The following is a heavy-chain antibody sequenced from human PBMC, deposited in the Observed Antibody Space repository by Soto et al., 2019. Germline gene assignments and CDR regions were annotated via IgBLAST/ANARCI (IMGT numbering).Heavy chain of an antibody. CDR3: AKVDGDYLLPQGFDP. J-gene: IGHJ5*02. V-gene: IGHV3-23*01. CDR1: GFTFSSYA. Sequence: EVQLLESGGGLVQPGGSLRLSCAASGFTFSSYAMSWVRQAPGKGMEWVSAISGSGGSTYYADSVKGRFTISRDNSKNTLYLQMNSLRAEDTAVYYCAKVDGDYLLPQGFDPWGQGTLVTVSS. CDR2: ISGSGGST. D-gene: IGHD4-17*01.